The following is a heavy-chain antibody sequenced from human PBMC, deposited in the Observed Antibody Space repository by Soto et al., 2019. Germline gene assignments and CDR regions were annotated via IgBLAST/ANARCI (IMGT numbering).Heavy chain of an antibody. J-gene: IGHJ4*02. CDR3: ARDRDSSSFPTPYYFDT. CDR2: ISYDGSKT. Sequence: QVQLVESGGGVVQPGRSLRLSCAASAFTFRSYTMHWVRQAPGKGLEWVATISYDGSKTNYADSVRGRFTISRDNSKITLFLQMDSLRPEDTAVYSCARDRDSSSFPTPYYFDTWGQGTLVTVSS. CDR1: AFTFRSYT. V-gene: IGHV3-30*04. D-gene: IGHD2-15*01.